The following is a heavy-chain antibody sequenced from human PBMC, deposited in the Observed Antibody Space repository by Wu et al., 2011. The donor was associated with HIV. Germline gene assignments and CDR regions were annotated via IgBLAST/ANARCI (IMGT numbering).Heavy chain of an antibody. CDR2: ISAYNGDT. CDR1: GYTFSNYG. CDR3: SRGTPSNPPYYFDY. J-gene: IGHJ4*02. V-gene: IGHV1-18*01. D-gene: IGHD3-10*01. Sequence: QVQLTQSGAEVKKPGASVKVSCKASGYTFSNYGIHWVRQAPGQGLEWMGWISAYNGDTSYAQKLQVRVTMTTDTSTSTAYMELRSLRSDDTAVYFCSRGTPSNPPYYFDYWGQGTLVTVSS.